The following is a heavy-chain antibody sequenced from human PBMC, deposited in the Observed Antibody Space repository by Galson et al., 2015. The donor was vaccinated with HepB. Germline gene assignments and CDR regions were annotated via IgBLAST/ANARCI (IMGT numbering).Heavy chain of an antibody. V-gene: IGHV2-5*02. Sequence: PALVKPTQTLTLTCTFSGFSLSTYGVAVGWIRQPPGKALEWLTLIYWDDDKSYSPSLKSRLTVAKDTSRNQVVLTMTNMDPMDTGTYFCAHRWDDYGPFDFWGQGALVTVSS. CDR2: IYWDDDK. J-gene: IGHJ4*02. CDR3: AHRWDDYGPFDF. D-gene: IGHD4-17*01. CDR1: GFSLSTYGVA.